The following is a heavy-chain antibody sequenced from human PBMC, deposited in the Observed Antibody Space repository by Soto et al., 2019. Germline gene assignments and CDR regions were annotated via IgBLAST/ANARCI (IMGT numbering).Heavy chain of an antibody. CDR3: ANYYDSSGYYYAGFNSGYYGMDV. CDR1: GGSISSSSYY. V-gene: IGHV4-39*01. J-gene: IGHJ6*02. CDR2: IYYSGST. Sequence: PSETLCLTCTVSGGSISSSSYYWGWIRQPPGKGLEWIGSIYYSGSTYYNPSLKSRVTISVDTSKNQFSLKLSSVTAADTAVYYCANYYDSSGYYYAGFNSGYYGMDVWGQGTTVTVSS. D-gene: IGHD3-22*01.